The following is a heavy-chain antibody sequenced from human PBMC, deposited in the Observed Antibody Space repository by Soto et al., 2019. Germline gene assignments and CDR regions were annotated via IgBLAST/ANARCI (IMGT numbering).Heavy chain of an antibody. D-gene: IGHD3-9*01. CDR2: ISGSGGSN. CDR3: AKAADYFDGSHRGYFDY. Sequence: GGSLRLSCAASGFTFSSYAMSWVRQAPGKGLEWVSAISGSGGSNYYADSGKGRFTISRDQSKNTLYLQMNSLRAEDTAGDDCAKAADYFDGSHRGYFDYWGQGTLVTVSS. CDR1: GFTFSSYA. V-gene: IGHV3-23*01. J-gene: IGHJ4*02.